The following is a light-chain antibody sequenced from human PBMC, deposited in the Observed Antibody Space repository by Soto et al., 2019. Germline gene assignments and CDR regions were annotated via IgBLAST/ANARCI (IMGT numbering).Light chain of an antibody. Sequence: EIVLTQSPATLSLSPGERATLSCRASQSVTSYLAWYQQKPGQAPRLLIYDASNRATGIPARFSGSGSGTDFPLPISSLEAEDFAVYYCHQRSNWPSTFGGGTKVEIK. V-gene: IGKV3-11*01. CDR1: QSVTSY. CDR2: DAS. J-gene: IGKJ4*01. CDR3: HQRSNWPST.